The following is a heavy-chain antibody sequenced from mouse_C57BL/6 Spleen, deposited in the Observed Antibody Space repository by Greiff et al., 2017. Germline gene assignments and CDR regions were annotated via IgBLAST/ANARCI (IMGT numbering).Heavy chain of an antibody. D-gene: IGHD2-4*01. CDR3: ARAGDYPWFAY. Sequence: EVKLQESGPGLVKPSQSLSLTCSVTGYSITSGYYWNWIRQFPGNKLEWMGYISYDGSNNYNPSLKNRISITRDTSKNQFFLKLNSVTTEDTATYYCARAGDYPWFAYWGQGTLVTVSA. V-gene: IGHV3-6*01. CDR2: ISYDGSN. J-gene: IGHJ3*01. CDR1: GYSITSGYY.